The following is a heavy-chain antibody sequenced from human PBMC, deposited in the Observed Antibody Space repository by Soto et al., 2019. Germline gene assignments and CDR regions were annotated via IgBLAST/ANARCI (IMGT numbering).Heavy chain of an antibody. J-gene: IGHJ5*02. CDR2: IYHSGST. Sequence: PSETLSLTCAVSGGSISSGGYSWSWIRQPPGKGLEWIGYIYHSGSTYYNPSLKSRVTISVDRSKNQFSLKLSSVTAADTAVYYCARGDNWFDPWGQGTLVTVS. V-gene: IGHV4-30-2*01. CDR1: GGSISSGGYS. CDR3: ARGDNWFDP.